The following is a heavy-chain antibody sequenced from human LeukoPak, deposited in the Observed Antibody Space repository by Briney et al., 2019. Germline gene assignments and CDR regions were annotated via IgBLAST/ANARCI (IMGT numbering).Heavy chain of an antibody. V-gene: IGHV1-8*01. CDR1: GYTFTSYD. J-gene: IGHJ4*02. CDR2: MNPNSGNT. Sequence: ASVKVSCKASGYTFTSYDINWVRQATGQGLEWMGWMNPNSGNTGYAQKFQGRVTMTRNTSISTAYMELSSLRSEDTAAYYCVLLDSSSWYGGIDYWGQGTLVTVSS. D-gene: IGHD6-13*01. CDR3: VLLDSSSWYGGIDY.